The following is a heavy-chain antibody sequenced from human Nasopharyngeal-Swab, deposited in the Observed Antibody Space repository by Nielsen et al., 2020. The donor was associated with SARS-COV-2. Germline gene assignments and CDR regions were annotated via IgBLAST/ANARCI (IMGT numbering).Heavy chain of an antibody. CDR1: GGSISSGGYY. J-gene: IGHJ6*02. Sequence: LRLSCTVSGGSISSGGYYWSWIRPHPGKGLEWIGYIYYSGSTYYNPSLKSRVTISVDTSKNQFSLKLSSVTAADTAVYYCAREHGGGYYYYGMDVWGQGTTVTVSS. V-gene: IGHV4-31*03. CDR2: IYYSGST. D-gene: IGHD4-23*01. CDR3: AREHGGGYYYYGMDV.